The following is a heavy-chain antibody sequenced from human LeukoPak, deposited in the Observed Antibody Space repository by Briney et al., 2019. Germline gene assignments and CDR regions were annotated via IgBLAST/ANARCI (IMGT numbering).Heavy chain of an antibody. CDR2: INPGGDNT. CDR1: GYTFTKYY. J-gene: IGHJ6*03. D-gene: IGHD3-10*01. Sequence: ASVKVSCKASGYTFTKYYIHWVRQAPGQGLEWMGLINPGGDNTNYAQNFQGRVTMTRDTSTSTVYMELSSLRSEDTAVYYCARRREAGVMVRGVIHYYYYMDVWGKGTTVTVSS. V-gene: IGHV1-46*01. CDR3: ARRREAGVMVRGVIHYYYYMDV.